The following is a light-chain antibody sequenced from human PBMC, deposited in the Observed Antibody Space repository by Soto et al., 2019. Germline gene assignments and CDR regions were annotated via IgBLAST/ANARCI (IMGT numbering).Light chain of an antibody. CDR2: NVN. J-gene: IGLJ2*01. CDR1: SSDVGGYNY. CDR3: CSYAVTDVV. Sequence: QSALTQPRSVSGSPGQSATISCTGTSSDVGGYNYVSWYQQHPGKAPKLMIYNVNRRPSGVPDRFSGSKSGNTASLTISGLQAEDEADYYCCSYAVTDVVFGGGTKVTVL. V-gene: IGLV2-11*01.